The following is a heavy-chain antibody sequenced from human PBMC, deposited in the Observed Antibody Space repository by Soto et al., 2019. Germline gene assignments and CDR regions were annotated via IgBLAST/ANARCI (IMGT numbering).Heavy chain of an antibody. CDR1: GFSFCNDN. J-gene: IGHJ4*02. CDR2: IISSGSFI. Sequence: EVQLVESGGGLVKPGGSLTLSCAASGFSFCNDNMNWIRQAPGKGLEWVSSIISSGSFIYYADSVKGRFTISRDNAKNSLYLQMNSLRAEDTALYYCARVADYYDSSGYLPVVDWGQGTLVTVSS. V-gene: IGHV3-21*01. CDR3: ARVADYYDSSGYLPVVD. D-gene: IGHD3-22*01.